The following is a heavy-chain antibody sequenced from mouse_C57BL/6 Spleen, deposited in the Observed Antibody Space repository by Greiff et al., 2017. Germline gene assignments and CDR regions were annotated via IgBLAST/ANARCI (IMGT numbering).Heavy chain of an antibody. J-gene: IGHJ3*01. CDR2: IWSGGST. D-gene: IGHD1-1*01. V-gene: IGHV2-2*01. Sequence: VQLQQSGPGLVQPSQSLSITCTVSGFSLTSYGVHWVRQSPGKGLEWLGVIWSGGSTDYNAAFISRLSISKDNSKSQVFFKMNSLQADDTAIYYCARPAYYYGSSSFAYWGQGTLVTVSA. CDR1: GFSLTSYG. CDR3: ARPAYYYGSSSFAY.